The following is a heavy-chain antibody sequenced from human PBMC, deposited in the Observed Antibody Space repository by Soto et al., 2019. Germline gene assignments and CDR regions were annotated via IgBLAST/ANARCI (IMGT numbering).Heavy chain of an antibody. D-gene: IGHD3-22*01. CDR3: VERRYYYDGSGYGQAY. J-gene: IGHJ4*02. CDR1: GYSLSTSGVS. V-gene: IGHV2-5*02. Sequence: QITLKESGPTLAEPTQTLTLTCTFSGYSLSTSGVSVGWIRQPPGKALEWLALIYWDDDKYYNPSLKSRLTITKDSSKNQVVLTMTDMDPEDTGTFYCVERRYYYDGSGYGQAYWGQGTLVTVSS. CDR2: IYWDDDK.